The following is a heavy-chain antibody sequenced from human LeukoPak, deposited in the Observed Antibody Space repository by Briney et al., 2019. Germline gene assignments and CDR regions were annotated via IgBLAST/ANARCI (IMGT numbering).Heavy chain of an antibody. CDR1: GYSIRSGYY. CDR2: MYHSGST. Sequence: SETLSLTCTVSGYSIRSGYYWGWIRQPPGKGLEWIGSMYHSGSTYYNPSLKSRVTISVDTSKNQFSLKLSSVTAADTAVYYCASMGTGTTGRDDAFDIWGQGTMVTVSS. D-gene: IGHD1-7*01. V-gene: IGHV4-38-2*02. J-gene: IGHJ3*02. CDR3: ASMGTGTTGRDDAFDI.